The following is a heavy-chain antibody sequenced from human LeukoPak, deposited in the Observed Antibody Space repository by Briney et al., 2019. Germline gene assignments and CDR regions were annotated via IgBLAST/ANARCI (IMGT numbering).Heavy chain of an antibody. V-gene: IGHV3-23*01. J-gene: IGHJ4*02. CDR1: GFTFSDYY. CDR3: AKVRGYSYGYAY. D-gene: IGHD5-18*01. Sequence: GGSLRLSCAASGFTFSDYYMSWIRQAPGKGLEWVSAISGSGGSTYYADSVKGRFTISRDNSKNTLYLQMNSLRAEDTAVYYCAKVRGYSYGYAYWGQGTLVTVSS. CDR2: ISGSGGST.